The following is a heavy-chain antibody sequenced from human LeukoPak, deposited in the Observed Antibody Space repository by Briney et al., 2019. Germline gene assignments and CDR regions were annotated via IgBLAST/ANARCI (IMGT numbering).Heavy chain of an antibody. CDR1: GGSISSSSYY. CDR2: IYYSGST. D-gene: IGHD3-3*01. V-gene: IGHV4-39*01. Sequence: PSETLSLTCTVSGGSISSSSYYWGWIRQPPGKGLEWIGSIYYSGSTYYNPSLKSRVTISVDTSKNQFSLELSSVTAADTAVYYCARRVSIFGVVTFDYWGQGTLVTVSS. J-gene: IGHJ4*02. CDR3: ARRVSIFGVVTFDY.